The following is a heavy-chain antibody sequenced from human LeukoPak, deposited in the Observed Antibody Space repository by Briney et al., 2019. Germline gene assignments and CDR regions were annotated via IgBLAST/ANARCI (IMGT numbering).Heavy chain of an antibody. Sequence: PGRSLRLSCAASGFTFSSYAMHWVRQAPGKGLEWVAVISYDGSNKYYADSVKGRFTISRDNSKNTLYLQMNSLRAEDTAVYYCATGRGYSYGPGEDYYYGMDVWGQGTTVTVSS. J-gene: IGHJ6*02. D-gene: IGHD5-18*01. V-gene: IGHV3-30-3*01. CDR2: ISYDGSNK. CDR3: ATGRGYSYGPGEDYYYGMDV. CDR1: GFTFSSYA.